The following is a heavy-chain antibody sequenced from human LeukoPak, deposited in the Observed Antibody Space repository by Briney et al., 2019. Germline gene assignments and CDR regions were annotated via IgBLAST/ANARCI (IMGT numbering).Heavy chain of an antibody. V-gene: IGHV4-34*01. Sequence: SETLSLTCAVYGGSLTNNFWSWVRQSPGKGLEWIGEVNDRGSTNNNPSLESRITISVDTSKNQFSLKLSSVTAADTALYFCARLYIHEGLTTGSFDYWSQGTQVTVSS. CDR2: VNDRGST. J-gene: IGHJ4*02. CDR1: GGSLTNNF. CDR3: ARLYIHEGLTTGSFDY. D-gene: IGHD3-9*01.